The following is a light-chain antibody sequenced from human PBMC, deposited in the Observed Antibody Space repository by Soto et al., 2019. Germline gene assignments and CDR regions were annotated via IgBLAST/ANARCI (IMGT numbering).Light chain of an antibody. V-gene: IGKV1-5*01. J-gene: IGKJ1*01. CDR2: DAS. Sequence: DIQMTQSPSTLSASVGDRVTITCRASQSISSWLAWYQQKPGKAPKLLIYDASSLESGVPSRFSGRGSGTEFNLTISSLQPDDFATYYCQQYNSYLWTFGQGTKVEIK. CDR3: QQYNSYLWT. CDR1: QSISSW.